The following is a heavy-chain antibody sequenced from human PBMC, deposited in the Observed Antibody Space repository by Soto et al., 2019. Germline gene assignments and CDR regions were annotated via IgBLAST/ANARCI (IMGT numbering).Heavy chain of an antibody. CDR1: GFTFSSYG. CDR3: ARSLPTAHYYGSGSYLNYYYYYGMDV. Sequence: GGSLRLSCAASGFTFSSYGMHWVRQAPGKGLEWVAVIWYDGSNKYYADSVKGRFTISRDNSKNTLYLQMNSLRAEDTAVYYCARSLPTAHYYGSGSYLNYYYYYGMDVWGQGTTVTVSS. V-gene: IGHV3-33*01. J-gene: IGHJ6*02. CDR2: IWYDGSNK. D-gene: IGHD3-10*01.